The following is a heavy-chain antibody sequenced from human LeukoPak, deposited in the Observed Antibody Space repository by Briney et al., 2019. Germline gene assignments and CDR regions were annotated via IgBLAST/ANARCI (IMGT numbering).Heavy chain of an antibody. V-gene: IGHV4-59*11. J-gene: IGHJ5*02. D-gene: IGHD3-10*01. CDR2: IYDSGTI. CDR1: GGSIHSHY. Sequence: SETLSLTCTVSGGSIHSHYWSWIRQPPGKGLEWIGYIYDSGTINYNASLKSRATIAVETSKNQFSLKLNSVTAADTAVYYCARDSGTTGEVKFDPWGQGTLVTVSS. CDR3: ARDSGTTGEVKFDP.